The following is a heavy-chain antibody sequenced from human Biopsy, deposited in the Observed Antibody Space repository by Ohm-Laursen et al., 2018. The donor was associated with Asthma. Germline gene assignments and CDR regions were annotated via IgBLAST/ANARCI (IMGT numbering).Heavy chain of an antibody. CDR3: ARGQDYGDSNWFDP. J-gene: IGHJ5*02. Sequence: SLRLSCTATRFTYEMHWVRQAPGKGLEWVAVISYDGSSIYYADSVRGRFTISRDNSKNKVYLQMNSLRAEDTAVYYCARGQDYGDSNWFDPWGQGTLVTVSS. D-gene: IGHD4-17*01. V-gene: IGHV3-30-3*01. CDR2: ISYDGSSI. CDR1: RFTYE.